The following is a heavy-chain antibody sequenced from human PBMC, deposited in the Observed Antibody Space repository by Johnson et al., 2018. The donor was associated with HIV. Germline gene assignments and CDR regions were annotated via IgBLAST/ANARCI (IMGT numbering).Heavy chain of an antibody. CDR3: VRDDYAFQI. CDR2: IKSDGTST. J-gene: IGHJ3*02. Sequence: VESGGGLVQPGGSLRLSCAASGFIVSNNYMNWVRQTPGKGLVWVSRIKSDGTSTTYADSVRGRFTISRDNANNTLYLEMKSLRADETAVYYCVRDDYAFQIWGQGTMVTVSS. V-gene: IGHV3-74*01. CDR1: GFIVSNNY. D-gene: IGHD2-21*02.